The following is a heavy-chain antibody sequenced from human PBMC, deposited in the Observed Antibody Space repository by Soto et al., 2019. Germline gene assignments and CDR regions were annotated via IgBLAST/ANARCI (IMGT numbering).Heavy chain of an antibody. CDR3: AKIRGAGGSKAYYYYGMDV. Sequence: GGSLRLSCAASGFTFSSHGLTWGRQAPGKGLERVSTISGSGTDTYHADSVKGRFTISRDNSKNTLYLQMNSLRAEDTAVYYCAKIRGAGGSKAYYYYGMDVWGQGTTVTVSS. J-gene: IGHJ6*02. CDR1: GFTFSSHG. CDR2: ISGSGTDT. V-gene: IGHV3-23*01. D-gene: IGHD3-10*01.